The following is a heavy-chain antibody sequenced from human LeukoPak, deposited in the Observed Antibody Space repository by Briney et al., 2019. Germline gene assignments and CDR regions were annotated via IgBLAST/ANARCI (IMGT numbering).Heavy chain of an antibody. V-gene: IGHV4-34*01. J-gene: IGHJ4*02. D-gene: IGHD6-13*01. CDR1: GGSFSGYY. CDR2: INHSGST. Sequence: SETLSLTCAVYGGSFSGYYWSWIRQPPGKGLEWIGEINHSGSTNYNPSLKSRVTISVDTSKNQFSLKLSSVTAADTAVYYCARRGYSSSWAFDYWGQGTLVTVSS. CDR3: ARRGYSSSWAFDY.